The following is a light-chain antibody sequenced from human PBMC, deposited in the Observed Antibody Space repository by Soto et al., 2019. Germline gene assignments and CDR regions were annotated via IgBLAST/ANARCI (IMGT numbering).Light chain of an antibody. V-gene: IGLV3-21*02. CDR3: QVWDSSSDHPVV. CDR1: NIGSKS. J-gene: IGLJ2*01. CDR2: DDS. Sequence: SYELTQPPSVSVAPGQTARITCGGNNIGSKSVHWYQQKPGQAHVLVVYDDSDRPSGIPERFSGSNSGNTATLTISRVEAGDEADYYCQVWDSSSDHPVVFGGGTKLTVL.